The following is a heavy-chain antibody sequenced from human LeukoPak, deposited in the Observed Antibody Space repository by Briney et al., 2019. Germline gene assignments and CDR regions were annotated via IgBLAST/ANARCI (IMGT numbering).Heavy chain of an antibody. V-gene: IGHV7-4-1*02. J-gene: IGHJ4*02. D-gene: IGHD3-3*01. CDR1: GYMFIRYS. Sequence: GASVKVSCKPSGYMFIRYSMSWVRQAPGQGLEWMGWINTNTGNPTYAQGFTGRFAFSLDISVSTAYLQITSLKAEDTAVYYCARDPTIFGVSWGQGTLVTVSS. CDR2: INTNTGNP. CDR3: ARDPTIFGVS.